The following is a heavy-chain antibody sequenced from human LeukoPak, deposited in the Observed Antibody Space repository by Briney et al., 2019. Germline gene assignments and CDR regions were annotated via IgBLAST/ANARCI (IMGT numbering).Heavy chain of an antibody. Sequence: SETLSLTCTVSGGSISSGDYYWSWVRQPPGEGLEWIGYIYYSGSTNYNPSLKSRVTMSVDTSKNQFSLKLNSLTAADTAVYFCARDRQHRDAFDIWGQGTMVTVSS. CDR1: GGSISSGDYY. V-gene: IGHV4-61*08. CDR2: IYYSGST. J-gene: IGHJ3*02. CDR3: ARDRQHRDAFDI.